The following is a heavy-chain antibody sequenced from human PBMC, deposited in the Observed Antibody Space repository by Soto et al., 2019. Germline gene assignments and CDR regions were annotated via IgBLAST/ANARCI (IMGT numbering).Heavy chain of an antibody. V-gene: IGHV3-48*03. CDR1: RFTFSTCE. Sequence: GGSLRLSCAASRFTFSTCEMNWVRQSPGKGLEWVSYISSSGYTVYYADSVKGRFTISRDNPRNSLYQQMNSLRDEDTALYYCVRYCSTTLCNGVATRTFDYWGQGTLGTVSS. CDR2: ISSSGYTV. J-gene: IGHJ4*02. D-gene: IGHD2-2*01. CDR3: VRYCSTTLCNGVATRTFDY.